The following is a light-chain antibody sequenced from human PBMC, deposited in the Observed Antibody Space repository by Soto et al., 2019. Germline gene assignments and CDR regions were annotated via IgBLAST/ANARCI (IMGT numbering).Light chain of an antibody. Sequence: DIPMTQSPSTLSATAGDRVTITCRASQSISSWLAWYQHKPGKAPKLLIYEDSNLDSGVPSRFSGSGYGTEFSLTISNMQPDDCATYYCQKYENYWTFGKGTRVEI. CDR3: QKYENYWT. CDR2: EDS. J-gene: IGKJ1*01. V-gene: IGKV1-5*01. CDR1: QSISSW.